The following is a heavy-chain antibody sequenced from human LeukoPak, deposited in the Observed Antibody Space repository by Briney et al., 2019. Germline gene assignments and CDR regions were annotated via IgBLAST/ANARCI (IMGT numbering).Heavy chain of an antibody. Sequence: ASVKVSCKAPGYTFTSYGISWVRQAPGQGLEWMGWISAYNGNTNYAQKLQGRVTMTTDTSTSTAYMELRSLRSDDTAVYYCARDQPSLRYYDFWSGLYYGMDVWGQGATVTVSS. D-gene: IGHD3-3*01. J-gene: IGHJ6*02. V-gene: IGHV1-18*01. CDR1: GYTFTSYG. CDR2: ISAYNGNT. CDR3: ARDQPSLRYYDFWSGLYYGMDV.